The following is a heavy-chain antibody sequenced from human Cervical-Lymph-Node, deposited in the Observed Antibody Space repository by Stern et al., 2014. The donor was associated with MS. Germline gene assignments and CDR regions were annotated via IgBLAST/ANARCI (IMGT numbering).Heavy chain of an antibody. CDR1: GGTFSNYA. D-gene: IGHD1-26*01. CDR3: ARYSGTFYFDS. Sequence: VQLVQSGAEVRKPGSSVTVSCKASGGTFSNYAVSWVRQAPGQGLEWMGGIIVIFGTTNYAHKFQGRVSFTTDKSTSTVYMDLSSLRSEDTAMYYCARYSGTFYFDSWGQGTLVTVSS. J-gene: IGHJ4*02. CDR2: IIVIFGTT. V-gene: IGHV1-69*06.